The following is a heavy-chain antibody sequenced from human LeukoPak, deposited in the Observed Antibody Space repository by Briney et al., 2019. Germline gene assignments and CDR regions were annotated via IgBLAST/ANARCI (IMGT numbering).Heavy chain of an antibody. CDR3: AMSVTRAFDI. CDR1: GGTFSSYA. V-gene: IGHV1-69*05. Sequence: ASVKVSCKASGGTFSSYAISWVRQAPGQGLEWMGGIIPIFGTANYAQKFQGRVTITTDESTSTAYMELSSLRSEDTAVYYCAMSVTRAFDIWGLGTMVTVSS. CDR2: IIPIFGTA. D-gene: IGHD4-11*01. J-gene: IGHJ3*02.